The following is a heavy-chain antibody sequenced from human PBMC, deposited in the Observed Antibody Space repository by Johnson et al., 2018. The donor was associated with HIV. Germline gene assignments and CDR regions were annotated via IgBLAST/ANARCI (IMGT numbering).Heavy chain of an antibody. Sequence: QVQLVESGGGVVQPGRSLRLSCAASGFTFSSYGMHWVRQAPGKGLEWVAVIWYDGTNRYYGDSVKGRFTISRDNSKNTLYLQMNSLRAEDTAVDYCASPVVGPTRGIGSFDIRGQGTMGTVSS. D-gene: IGHD2-2*01. J-gene: IGHJ3*02. CDR3: ASPVVGPTRGIGSFDI. V-gene: IGHV3-33*01. CDR1: GFTFSSYG. CDR2: IWYDGTNR.